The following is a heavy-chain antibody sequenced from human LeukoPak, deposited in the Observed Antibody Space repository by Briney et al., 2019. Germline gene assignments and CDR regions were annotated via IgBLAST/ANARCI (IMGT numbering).Heavy chain of an antibody. Sequence: PLETLSLTCAVYGGSFSGYYWSWIRQPPGKGLEWIGEINHSGSTNYNPSLKSRVTISVDTSKNQFSLKLSSVTAADTAVYYCARLAGSYRGWGQGTLVTVSS. J-gene: IGHJ4*02. V-gene: IGHV4-34*01. CDR1: GGSFSGYY. CDR2: INHSGST. CDR3: ARLAGSYRG. D-gene: IGHD1-26*01.